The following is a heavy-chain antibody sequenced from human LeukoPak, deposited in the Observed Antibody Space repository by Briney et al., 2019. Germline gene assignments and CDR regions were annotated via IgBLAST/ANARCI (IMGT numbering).Heavy chain of an antibody. J-gene: IGHJ4*02. CDR3: ARDDSGSPDY. D-gene: IGHD1-26*01. CDR1: GYTFTSYG. Sequence: VASVKVSCKASGYTFTSYGISWVRQAPGQGLEWMGWISTYNGNTNYAQKLQGRVTMTTDTSTSTAYMELRSLRSDDAAVYYCARDDSGSPDYWGQGTLVTVSS. V-gene: IGHV1-18*01. CDR2: ISTYNGNT.